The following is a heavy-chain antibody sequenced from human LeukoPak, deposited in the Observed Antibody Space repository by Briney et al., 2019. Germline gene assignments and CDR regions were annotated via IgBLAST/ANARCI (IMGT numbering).Heavy chain of an antibody. V-gene: IGHV4-39*07. J-gene: IGHJ5*02. D-gene: IGHD2-15*01. Sequence: PSETLSLTCTVSGGSINNSSYYWGWIRQPPGKGLEWFGSIYYSGNTYYNPSLESRVTISVDTSKIQFSLNLSSVTAADTAVYYCARAYCSGGSCYFSRGMFDPWGQGTLVTVSP. CDR3: ARAYCSGGSCYFSRGMFDP. CDR1: GGSINNSSYY. CDR2: IYYSGNT.